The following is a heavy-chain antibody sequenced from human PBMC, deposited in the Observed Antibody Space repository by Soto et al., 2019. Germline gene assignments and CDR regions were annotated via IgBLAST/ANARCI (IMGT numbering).Heavy chain of an antibody. CDR2: ISYDGSNK. D-gene: IGHD6-19*01. V-gene: IGHV3-30-3*01. J-gene: IGHJ4*02. Sequence: QVQLVESGGGVVQPGRSLRLSCAASGFTFSSYAMHWVRQAPGKGLEWVAVISYDGSNKYYADSVKGRFTISRDNSKKTLYLQMNSLRAEDTAVYYCASPGEQWLVSGGFDYWGQGTLVTVSS. CDR3: ASPGEQWLVSGGFDY. CDR1: GFTFSSYA.